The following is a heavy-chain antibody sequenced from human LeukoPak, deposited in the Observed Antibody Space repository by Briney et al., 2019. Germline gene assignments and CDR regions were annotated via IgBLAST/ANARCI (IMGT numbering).Heavy chain of an antibody. CDR2: IYYSGST. V-gene: IGHV4-59*01. Sequence: PSETLSLTCTVSGGSISNYYWSWIRQPPGKGLEWIGYIYYSGSTNYSPSLKSRVTISVDTSKNQFSLKLSSVTAADTAVYYCARDRGMDHFDYWGQGTLVTVSS. CDR1: GGSISNYY. CDR3: ARDRGMDHFDY. J-gene: IGHJ4*02. D-gene: IGHD2-15*01.